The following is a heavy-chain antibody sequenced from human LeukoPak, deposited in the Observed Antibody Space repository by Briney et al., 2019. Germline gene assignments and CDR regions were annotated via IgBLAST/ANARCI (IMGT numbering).Heavy chain of an antibody. CDR2: INPNSGGT. V-gene: IGHV1-2*02. CDR1: GYTFTGYY. Sequence: ASVKVSCKASGYTFTGYYMHWVRQAPGQGLEWMGWINPNSGGTNYAQKFQGRVTMTRDTSIGTAYMELSRLRSDDTAVYYCARDSVGYCSSTSCYYDAFDIWGQGTMVTVSS. J-gene: IGHJ3*02. D-gene: IGHD2-2*03. CDR3: ARDSVGYCSSTSCYYDAFDI.